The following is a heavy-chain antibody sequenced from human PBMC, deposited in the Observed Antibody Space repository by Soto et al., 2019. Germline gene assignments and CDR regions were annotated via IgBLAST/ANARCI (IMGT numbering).Heavy chain of an antibody. CDR2: IYSGGST. V-gene: IGHV3-53*02. D-gene: IGHD3-22*01. J-gene: IGHJ6*02. CDR3: ASGNTPDYYDSSGSWYYYYYGMDV. Sequence: EVQLEETGGGLIQPGGSLRLSCAASGFTVSSNYMSWVRQAPGKGLEWVSVIYSGGSTYYADSVKGRFTISRDNSKNTLYLQMNSLRAEDTAVYYCASGNTPDYYDSSGSWYYYYYGMDVWGQGTTVTVSS. CDR1: GFTVSSNY.